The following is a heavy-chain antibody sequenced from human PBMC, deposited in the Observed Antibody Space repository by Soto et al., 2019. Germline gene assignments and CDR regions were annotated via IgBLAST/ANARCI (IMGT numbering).Heavy chain of an antibody. CDR1: GFTFSSYG. D-gene: IGHD2-21*02. V-gene: IGHV3-33*01. CDR2: IWYDGSNK. CDR3: ARDICGGDCYPDY. Sequence: GGSLRLSCAASGFTFSSYGMHWVRQAPGKGLEWVAVIWYDGSNKYYADSVKGRFTISRDNSKNTLYLQMNSLRAEDTAVYYCARDICGGDCYPDYWGQGTLVTVSS. J-gene: IGHJ4*02.